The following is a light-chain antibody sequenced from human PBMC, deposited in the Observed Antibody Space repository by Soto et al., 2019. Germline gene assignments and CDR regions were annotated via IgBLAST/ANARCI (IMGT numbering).Light chain of an antibody. CDR3: QEYNSAPHT. J-gene: IGKJ3*01. CDR2: AAS. CDR1: QGISNY. Sequence: DIQMTQSPSSLSASLVDRVSITCRASQGISNYLAWYQQKPGKVPKLLIYAASILQSGVPSRCSGSASGRDFTLTISSLQPEDVATYYCQEYNSAPHTFGPGTKVDIK. V-gene: IGKV1-27*01.